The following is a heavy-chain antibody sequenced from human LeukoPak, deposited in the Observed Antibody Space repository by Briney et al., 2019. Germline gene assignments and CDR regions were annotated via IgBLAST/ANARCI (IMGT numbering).Heavy chain of an antibody. D-gene: IGHD5-18*01. V-gene: IGHV1-18*01. CDR1: GYTFTSYG. CDR2: ISAYNGNT. J-gene: IGHJ4*02. Sequence: ASVKVSCKASGYTFTSYGISWVRQAPGQGLEWMGWISAYNGNTNYAQKLQGRVTMTTDTSTSTAYMELRSLRSDDTAVYYCARDKSGYSYGYFDYWGQGTLVTVSS. CDR3: ARDKSGYSYGYFDY.